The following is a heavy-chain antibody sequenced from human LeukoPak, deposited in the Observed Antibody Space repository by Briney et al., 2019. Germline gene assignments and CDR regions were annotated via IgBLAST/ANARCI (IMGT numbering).Heavy chain of an antibody. CDR2: IGTDGGGP. J-gene: IGHJ5*02. V-gene: IGHV3-23*01. D-gene: IGHD3-22*01. Sequence: GGSLRLSCAAPGFTFNNYGLIWGRQAPGKGLEWVAAIGTDGGGPIYAAFVQGRFTISRDNSKNTLFLQMNSLRAEDTALYYCAKGSSGYFADLWGQGTLVTVSS. CDR1: GFTFNNYG. CDR3: AKGSSGYFADL.